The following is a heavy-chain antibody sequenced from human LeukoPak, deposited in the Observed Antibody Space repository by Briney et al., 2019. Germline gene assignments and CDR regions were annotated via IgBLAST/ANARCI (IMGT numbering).Heavy chain of an antibody. CDR2: IWYDGSNK. CDR3: ARAAYGRYCSGGSCYPDY. CDR1: GFTFSSYS. Sequence: PGGSLRLSCAASGFTFSSYSMNWVRQAPGKGLEWVAVIWYDGSNKYYADSVKGRFTISRDNSKNTLYLQMNSLRAEDTAVYYCARAAYGRYCSGGSCYPDYWGQGTLVTVSS. V-gene: IGHV3-33*08. J-gene: IGHJ4*02. D-gene: IGHD2-15*01.